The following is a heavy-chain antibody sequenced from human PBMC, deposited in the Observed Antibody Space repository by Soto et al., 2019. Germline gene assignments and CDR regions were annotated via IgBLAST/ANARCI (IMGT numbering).Heavy chain of an antibody. CDR1: GGFIKSDTHY. Sequence: SETLSLTCTVSGGFIKSDTHYWGWIRQSPGRGLDWIGSILYTGSTYYNPSLRSRVSMCVDKSKNLFSLSLMSVTAPDTGLYFCKRLDTAPNNRATAFDSWGQGPQVTVSS. J-gene: IGHJ4*02. CDR3: KRLDTAPNNRATAFDS. V-gene: IGHV4-39*02. D-gene: IGHD5-18*01. CDR2: ILYTGST.